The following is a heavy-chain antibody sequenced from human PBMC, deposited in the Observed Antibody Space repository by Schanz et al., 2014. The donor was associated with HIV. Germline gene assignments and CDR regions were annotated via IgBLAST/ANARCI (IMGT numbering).Heavy chain of an antibody. Sequence: VQLVESGGGVVQPGRSLRLSCAASGFTFNDYGMHWDGKGEGNAEGVVSGMSWNRRSIGYGDAVNVRFTISRDNANNFVDLEMNGLRVEDTALYYCAKGIMGATEYYYGMDVWG. CDR1: GFTFNDYG. CDR3: AKGIMGATEYYYGMDV. V-gene: IGHV3-9*01. J-gene: IGHJ6*02. CDR2: MSWNRRSI. D-gene: IGHD1-26*01.